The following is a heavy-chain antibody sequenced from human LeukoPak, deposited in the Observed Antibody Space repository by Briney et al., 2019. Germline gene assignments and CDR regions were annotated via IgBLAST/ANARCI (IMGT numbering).Heavy chain of an antibody. J-gene: IGHJ4*02. Sequence: GGSLRLSCAASEFTFSSYAMSWVRQAPGKGLDWVSTISGNGGKTYYADSVKGRFTISRDNSKNTVYLQMNSLRAEDTAIYSCAKFSDYDSWRGYFYWGQGTLVTVSS. V-gene: IGHV3-23*01. CDR2: ISGNGGKT. CDR1: EFTFSSYA. CDR3: AKFSDYDSWRGYFY. D-gene: IGHD3-3*01.